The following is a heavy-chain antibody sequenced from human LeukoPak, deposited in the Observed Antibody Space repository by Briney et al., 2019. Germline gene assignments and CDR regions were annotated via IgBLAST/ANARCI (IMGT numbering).Heavy chain of an antibody. D-gene: IGHD3-10*01. V-gene: IGHV1-18*01. J-gene: IGHJ5*02. CDR2: ISAYNGNT. Sequence: ASVKVSCTASGYTFTSYGISWVRQAPGQGLEWMGWISAYNGNTNYAQKLQGRVTMTTDTSTSTAYMELRSLRSDDTAVYYCASLSGSGSYYNVGFDPWGQGTLVTVSS. CDR3: ASLSGSGSYYNVGFDP. CDR1: GYTFTSYG.